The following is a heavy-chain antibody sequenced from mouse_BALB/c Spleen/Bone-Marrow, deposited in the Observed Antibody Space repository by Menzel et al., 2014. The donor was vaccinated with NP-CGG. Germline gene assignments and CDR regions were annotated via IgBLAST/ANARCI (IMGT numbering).Heavy chain of an antibody. CDR1: VYTFTSYY. Sequence: VQLQESGAALVKPGASVKLSCKASVYTFTSYYIYWVKQRPGQGLEWIGEINPSNGGTNFNEKFKSKATQTVDKSSSTAFMHLSSLTSEDSAVYYCTRSRRAMDYWGQGTSVTVSS. CDR2: INPSNGGT. D-gene: IGHD2-12*01. CDR3: TRSRRAMDY. J-gene: IGHJ4*01. V-gene: IGHV1S81*02.